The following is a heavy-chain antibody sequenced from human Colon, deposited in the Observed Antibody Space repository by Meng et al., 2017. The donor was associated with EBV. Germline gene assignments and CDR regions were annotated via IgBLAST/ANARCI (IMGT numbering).Heavy chain of an antibody. V-gene: IGHV4-39*01. Sequence: HFRWAGAGLLNLSVTLSLTGLDSGGPLDNSIYFCAWIRQPPGKGLEWIGSVRYSGTAYYNPSLTSRVTISVDTSKNQFSLNLSSLTAADTAVYYCARHVYGDSYGFWGQGTLVTVSS. CDR2: VRYSGTA. CDR3: ARHVYGDSYGF. D-gene: IGHD4-17*01. CDR1: GGPLDNSIYF. J-gene: IGHJ4*02.